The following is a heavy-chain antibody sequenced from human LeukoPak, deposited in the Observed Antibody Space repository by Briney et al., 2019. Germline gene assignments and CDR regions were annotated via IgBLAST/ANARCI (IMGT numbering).Heavy chain of an antibody. J-gene: IGHJ6*03. CDR1: GYTFTSYD. Sequence: ASVKDSCKASGYTFTSYDINWVRQATGQGLEWMGWMNPNSGNTGYAQKFQGRVTMTRNTSISTAYMELSSLRSEDTAVYYCARGQLARLHYYYYYMDVWGKGTTVTVSS. CDR2: MNPNSGNT. CDR3: ARGQLARLHYYYYYMDV. V-gene: IGHV1-8*02. D-gene: IGHD6-6*01.